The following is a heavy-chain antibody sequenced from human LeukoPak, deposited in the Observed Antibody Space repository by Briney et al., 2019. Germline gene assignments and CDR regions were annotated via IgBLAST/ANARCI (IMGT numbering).Heavy chain of an antibody. CDR2: VYHSGST. CDR1: DYSISSGNY. V-gene: IGHV4-38-2*02. CDR3: ARDLYSSSWPGNWFDP. J-gene: IGHJ5*02. Sequence: SETLSLTCDVSDYSISSGNYWGWIRQPPGKGLEWIGSVYHSGSTHYSPSLKSRVTIAVDTSKNQFSLKLSSVTAADTAVYYCARDLYSSSWPGNWFDPWGQGTLVTVSS. D-gene: IGHD6-13*01.